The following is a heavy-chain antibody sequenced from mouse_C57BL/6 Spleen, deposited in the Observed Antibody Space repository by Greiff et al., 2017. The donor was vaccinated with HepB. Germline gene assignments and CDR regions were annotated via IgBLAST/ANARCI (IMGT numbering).Heavy chain of an antibody. Sequence: QVQLQQPGAELVRPGSSVKLSCKASGYTFTSYWMDWVKQRPGQGLEWIGNIYPSDSETHYNQKFKDKATLTVDKSSSTAYMKLSSLTSEDSAVYYCARGRGKPFAYWGQGTLVTVSA. CDR2: IYPSDSET. CDR1: GYTFTSYW. V-gene: IGHV1-61*01. J-gene: IGHJ3*01. D-gene: IGHD2-1*01. CDR3: ARGRGKPFAY.